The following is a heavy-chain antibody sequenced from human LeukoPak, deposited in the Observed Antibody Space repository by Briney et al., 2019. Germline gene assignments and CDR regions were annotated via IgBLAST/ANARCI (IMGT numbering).Heavy chain of an antibody. CDR2: INPSGGST. Sequence: ASVKVSCKASGYTFTSYYMHWVRQAPGQGLEWMGIINPSGGSTSYAQKFQGRVTMTRDTSTSTVYMELSSLRSEDTAVYYCAMLGIKYYFDYWGQGTLVTVSS. V-gene: IGHV1-46*01. J-gene: IGHJ4*02. CDR1: GYTFTSYY. D-gene: IGHD2-8*01. CDR3: AMLGIKYYFDY.